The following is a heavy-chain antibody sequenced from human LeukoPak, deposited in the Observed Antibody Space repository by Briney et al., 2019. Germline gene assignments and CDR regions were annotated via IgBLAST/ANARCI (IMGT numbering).Heavy chain of an antibody. CDR3: ARDQGSLSRSWYTGY. CDR1: GYTFTGYR. CDR2: INPNSGDT. J-gene: IGHJ4*02. V-gene: IGHV1-2*06. D-gene: IGHD6-13*01. Sequence: ASVKVSCKASGYTFTGYRIHWVRQAPGQGLEWMGRINPNSGDTNFAQKFQGRVTMTRDTSITTAYMELSGLRPDDTAVYFCARDQGSLSRSWYTGYWGQGTQVTVSS.